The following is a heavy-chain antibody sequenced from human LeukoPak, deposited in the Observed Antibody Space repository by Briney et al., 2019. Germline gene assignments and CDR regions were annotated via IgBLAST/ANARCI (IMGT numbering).Heavy chain of an antibody. J-gene: IGHJ4*02. D-gene: IGHD3-3*01. CDR3: AKDYYDFWSGYYLEDY. CDR1: GFTFSSYG. Sequence: PGGSLRLSCAASGFTFSSYGMQWVRQAPGKGLEWVAVISYDGSNKYYADSVKGRFTISRDNSKNTLYLQMNSLRAEDTAVYYCAKDYYDFWSGYYLEDYWGQGTLVTVSS. CDR2: ISYDGSNK. V-gene: IGHV3-30*18.